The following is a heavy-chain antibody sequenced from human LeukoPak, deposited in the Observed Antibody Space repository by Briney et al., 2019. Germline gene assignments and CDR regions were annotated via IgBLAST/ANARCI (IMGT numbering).Heavy chain of an antibody. V-gene: IGHV1-46*01. CDR1: GYTFTSYY. CDR3: ASTQGGDSSGYYNPFDY. Sequence: ASVKVSCKASGYTFTSYYMHWVRQAPGQGLGWMGIINPSGGSTSYAQKFQGRVTMTRDTSTSTVYMELSSLRSEDTAVYYCASTQGGDSSGYYNPFDYWGQGTLVTVSS. J-gene: IGHJ4*02. D-gene: IGHD3-22*01. CDR2: INPSGGST.